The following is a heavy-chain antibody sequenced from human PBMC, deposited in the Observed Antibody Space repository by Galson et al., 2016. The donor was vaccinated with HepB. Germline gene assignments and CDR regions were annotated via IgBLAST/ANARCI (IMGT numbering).Heavy chain of an antibody. CDR2: ISSSSTYI. V-gene: IGHV3-21*01. CDR3: ARWGAVASFYLRGQTDFDL. Sequence: SLRLSCAASGFTFSSYSMNWVRQAPGKGLEWVSSISSSSTYIYYADSVKGRCTISRDNAKNSLYLQMNSLRAEDTAVYYCARWGAVASFYLRGQTDFDLWGRGTLVTVSS. J-gene: IGHJ2*01. CDR1: GFTFSSYS. D-gene: IGHD6-19*01.